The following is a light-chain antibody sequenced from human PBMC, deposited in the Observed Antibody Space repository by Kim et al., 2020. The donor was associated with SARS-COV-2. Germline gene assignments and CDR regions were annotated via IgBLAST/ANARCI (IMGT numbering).Light chain of an antibody. V-gene: IGKV3-20*01. Sequence: SPGERATLSCRASQSVSSGDLAWYQQKRGQAPRVLIYGASTRATGIPDRCSGSGSGTDFTLTVSRLEPEDSAVYYCHQYVYSPWTFGQGTKVDIK. CDR1: QSVSSGD. J-gene: IGKJ1*01. CDR3: HQYVYSPWT. CDR2: GAS.